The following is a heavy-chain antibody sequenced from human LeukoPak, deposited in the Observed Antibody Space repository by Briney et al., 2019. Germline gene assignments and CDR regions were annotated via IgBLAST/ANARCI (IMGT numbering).Heavy chain of an antibody. CDR1: GFTFSSYE. CDR2: ISSSGSTI. CDR3: AREGGCSGGSCYTDLDY. D-gene: IGHD2-15*01. J-gene: IGHJ4*02. Sequence: GGSLGLSCAASGFTFSSYEMNWVRQAPGKGLEWVSYISSSGSTIYYADSVKGRFTISRDNAKNSLYLQMNSLRAEDTAVYYCAREGGCSGGSCYTDLDYWGQGTLVTVSS. V-gene: IGHV3-48*03.